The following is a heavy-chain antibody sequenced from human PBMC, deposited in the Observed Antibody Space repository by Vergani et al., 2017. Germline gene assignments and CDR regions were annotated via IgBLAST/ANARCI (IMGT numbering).Heavy chain of an antibody. CDR3: ARGGGGYNYDY. CDR2: INHSGST. D-gene: IGHD5-24*01. J-gene: IGHJ4*02. Sequence: QVQLQQWGAGLLKPSETLSLTCAVYGGSFSGYYWSWIRQPPGKGLEWIGEINHSGSTNYNPSLKSRVTISVDTSKNQFSLKLSSVTAADTAVYYCARGGGGYNYDYWGQGTLVTVSS. CDR1: GGSFSGYY. V-gene: IGHV4-34*01.